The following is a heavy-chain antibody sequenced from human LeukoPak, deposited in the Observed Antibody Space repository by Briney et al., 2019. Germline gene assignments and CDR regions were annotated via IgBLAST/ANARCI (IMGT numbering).Heavy chain of an antibody. J-gene: IGHJ4*02. CDR2: MSHDESQE. CDR3: ASAKNSAWRNFDY. D-gene: IGHD2/OR15-2a*01. CDR1: GFSFSDYT. V-gene: IGHV3-30*04. Sequence: GRSLRLSCSASGFSFSDYTMHWVRQAPGKGLEWVTVMSHDESQEYYADSVEGRFTISRDNSKNTLYLEMNSLRGDDSAMYYCASAKNSAWRNFDYWGQGTLVTVSS.